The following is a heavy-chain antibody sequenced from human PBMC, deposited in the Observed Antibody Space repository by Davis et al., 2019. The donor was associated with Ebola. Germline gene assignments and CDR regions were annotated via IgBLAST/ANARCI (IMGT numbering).Heavy chain of an antibody. D-gene: IGHD4-17*01. J-gene: IGHJ3*02. CDR3: AKDNYAVTIMVGAFDI. Sequence: GGSLRLSCAASGFAFRNYVMSWVRQAPGKGLEWVSTLGTSADTYYADSVKGRFTISRDNSKNTLYLQMNGLRGEDTAIYYCAKDNYAVTIMVGAFDIWGQGTVVTVSS. CDR2: LGTSADT. CDR1: GFAFRNYV. V-gene: IGHV3-23*01.